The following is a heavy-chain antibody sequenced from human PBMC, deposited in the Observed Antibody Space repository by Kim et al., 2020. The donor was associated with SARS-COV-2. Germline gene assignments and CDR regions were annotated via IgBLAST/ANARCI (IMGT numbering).Heavy chain of an antibody. CDR3: AKPYYYDSSGYPPYFDY. V-gene: IGHV3-23*01. CDR1: GFTFSSYA. CDR2: ISGSGGST. D-gene: IGHD3-22*01. Sequence: GGSLRLSCAASGFTFSSYAMSWVRQAPGKGLEWVSAISGSGGSTYYADSVKGRFTISRDNSKNTLYLQMNSLRAEDTAVYYCAKPYYYDSSGYPPYFDYWGQGTLVTVSS. J-gene: IGHJ4*02.